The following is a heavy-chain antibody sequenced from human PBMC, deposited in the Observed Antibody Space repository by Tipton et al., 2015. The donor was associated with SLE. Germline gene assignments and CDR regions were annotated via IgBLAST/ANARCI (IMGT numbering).Heavy chain of an antibody. CDR2: SYSSGTT. CDR3: ARGSQSGSYSPFDF. Sequence: TLSLTCTVSGGSVNNYYWSWIRQPPGKGLEWIGYSYSSGTTHYKPSLKSRVSISVDTSKNQISLKLSSVTAADTAVYYCARGSQSGSYSPFDFWGQGTLVTVSS. D-gene: IGHD3-10*01. J-gene: IGHJ4*02. V-gene: IGHV4-4*09. CDR1: GGSVNNYY.